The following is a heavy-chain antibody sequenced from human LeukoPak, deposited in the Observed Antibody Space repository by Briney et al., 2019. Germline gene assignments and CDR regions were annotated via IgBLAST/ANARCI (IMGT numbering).Heavy chain of an antibody. Sequence: SETLSLTCTVSGGSISSGSYYWSWIRQPAGKGLEWIGRIYTSGSTNYNPYLKSRVTISVDPCKNQFSLKLSSVTAADTAVYYCARETYYYDSSGPLWGQGTLVTVSS. V-gene: IGHV4-61*02. D-gene: IGHD3-22*01. CDR3: ARETYYYDSSGPL. CDR1: GGSISSGSYY. CDR2: IYTSGST. J-gene: IGHJ4*02.